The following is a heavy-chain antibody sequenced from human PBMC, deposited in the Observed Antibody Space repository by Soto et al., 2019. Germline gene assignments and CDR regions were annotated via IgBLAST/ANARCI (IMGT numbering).Heavy chain of an antibody. Sequence: PSETLSLTCTVSGGSISSYYWSWIRQPPGKGLEWIGYIYYSGSTSYNPSLKSRVTISVDTSKNQFSLKLSSVTAADTAVYYCARSPYYDILTGYRLPYYYYGMDVWGQGTTVTVSS. CDR2: IYYSGST. CDR1: GGSISSYY. V-gene: IGHV4-59*01. CDR3: ARSPYYDILTGYRLPYYYYGMDV. J-gene: IGHJ6*02. D-gene: IGHD3-9*01.